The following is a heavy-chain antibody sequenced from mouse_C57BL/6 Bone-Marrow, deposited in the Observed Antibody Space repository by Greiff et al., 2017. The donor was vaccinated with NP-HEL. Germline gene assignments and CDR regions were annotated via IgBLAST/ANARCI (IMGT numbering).Heavy chain of an antibody. J-gene: IGHJ2*01. CDR2: IYPGSGST. Sequence: VQLKQPGAELVKPGASVKMSCKASGYTFTSYWITWVKQRPGQGLEWIGVIYPGSGSTNYNEKFKSKATLTVDTSSSTAYMQLSSLTSEDSAVYYCARRDPYYGSSKDYFDYWGQGTTLTVSS. CDR1: GYTFTSYW. V-gene: IGHV1-55*01. D-gene: IGHD1-1*01. CDR3: ARRDPYYGSSKDYFDY.